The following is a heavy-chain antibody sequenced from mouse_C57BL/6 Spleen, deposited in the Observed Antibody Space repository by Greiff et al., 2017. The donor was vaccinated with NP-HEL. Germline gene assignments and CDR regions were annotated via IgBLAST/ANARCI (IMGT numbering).Heavy chain of an antibody. CDR1: GYTFTSYD. CDR3: ARRSYDYDYAMDY. D-gene: IGHD2-4*01. CDR2: IYPRDGST. J-gene: IGHJ4*01. Sequence: VQLQQSGPELVKPGASVKLSCKASGYTFTSYDINWVKQRPGQGLEWIGWIYPRDGSTKYNEKFKGKATLTVDTYSSTAYMELHSLTSEDSAVYFCARRSYDYDYAMDYWGQGTSVTVSS. V-gene: IGHV1-85*01.